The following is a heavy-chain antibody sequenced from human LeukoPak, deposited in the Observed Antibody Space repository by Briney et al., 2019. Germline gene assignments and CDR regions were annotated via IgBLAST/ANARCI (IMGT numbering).Heavy chain of an antibody. CDR1: GGSFSGYY. D-gene: IGHD3-3*01. J-gene: IGHJ4*02. V-gene: IGHV4-34*01. CDR3: ARGHVSSIFGVVIIGYFDY. Sequence: PSETLSLACAVDGGSFSGYYWSWIRQPPGKGLEWLGEINHRGSTNYNPSLKSRVTISVDTSKNQFSLKLSSVTAADTAVYYCARGHVSSIFGVVIIGYFDYWGQGTLVTVSS. CDR2: INHRGST.